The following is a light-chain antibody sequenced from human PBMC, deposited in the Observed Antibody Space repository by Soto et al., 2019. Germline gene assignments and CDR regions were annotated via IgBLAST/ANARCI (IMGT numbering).Light chain of an antibody. Sequence: QSVLTQPASVSGSPGQSITISCTGTSSDVGGYSFVSWYQQHPGKAPKLMIYDVSHRPSGVSNRFSGSKSGNTASLTISGLQAEDEADYYCSSYTSSSTRVFGGGTKLTVL. J-gene: IGLJ2*01. CDR1: SSDVGGYSF. CDR2: DVS. V-gene: IGLV2-14*01. CDR3: SSYTSSSTRV.